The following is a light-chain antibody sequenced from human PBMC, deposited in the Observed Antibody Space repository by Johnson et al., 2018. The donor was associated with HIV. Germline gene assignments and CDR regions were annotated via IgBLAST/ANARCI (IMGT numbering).Light chain of an antibody. J-gene: IGLJ1*01. CDR3: GTWDSSLRVGF. V-gene: IGLV1-51*01. CDR2: DNN. Sequence: QPVLTKPPSVSAAPGQKVTISCSGSSSNIGKNYVSWYQQLPGTAPKLLIYDNNKRPSGIPDRFSGSKSGTSATLGITGLQTGDEADYYCGTWDSSLRVGFFGTGTKVTVL. CDR1: SSNIGKNY.